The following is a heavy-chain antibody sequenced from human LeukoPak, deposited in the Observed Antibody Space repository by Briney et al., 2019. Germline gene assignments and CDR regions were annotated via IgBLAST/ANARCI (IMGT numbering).Heavy chain of an antibody. Sequence: GGSLRLSCAASGFPFSSYAMSWVRQAPGKGLEWVSAIIGSGGSTYYADSVKGRFTISRDNSKNTLYLQMNSLRAEDTAVYYCARVMGRYCSSTSCYVDYWGQGTLVTVSS. D-gene: IGHD2-2*01. CDR2: IIGSGGST. J-gene: IGHJ4*02. CDR1: GFPFSSYA. V-gene: IGHV3-23*01. CDR3: ARVMGRYCSSTSCYVDY.